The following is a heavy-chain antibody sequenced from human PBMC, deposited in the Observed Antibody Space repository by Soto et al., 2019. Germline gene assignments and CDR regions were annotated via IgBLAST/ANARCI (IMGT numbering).Heavy chain of an antibody. CDR2: ISGSGGST. J-gene: IGHJ4*02. Sequence: EVQLLESGGGLVQPGGSLRLSCAASGFTFSSYAMSWVRQAPGKGLEWVSAISGSGGSTYYADSVKGRFTISRDNSKNTLCLQMNSLRAEDTAVYYCAKDRAGQQLWTPDDYWGQGTLVTVSS. CDR3: AKDRAGQQLWTPDDY. CDR1: GFTFSSYA. D-gene: IGHD6-13*01. V-gene: IGHV3-23*01.